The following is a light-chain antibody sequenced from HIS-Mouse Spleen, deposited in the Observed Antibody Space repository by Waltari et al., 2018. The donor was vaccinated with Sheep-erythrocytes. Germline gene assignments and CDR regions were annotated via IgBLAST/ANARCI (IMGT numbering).Light chain of an antibody. CDR2: DAS. V-gene: IGKV3-11*01. J-gene: IGKJ5*01. CDR3: RQRSNWPPIT. CDR1: QSVSSY. Sequence: EIVLTQSPATLSLSPGERATLSCRASQSVSSYLAWYQQKPGQAPRLLIYDASNRATGIPARFSGIRSETDFTLTISSLEPEDFAVYYCRQRSNWPPITFGQGTRLEIK.